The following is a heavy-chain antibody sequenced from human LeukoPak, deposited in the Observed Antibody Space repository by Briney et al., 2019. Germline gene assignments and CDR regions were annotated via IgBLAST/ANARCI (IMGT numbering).Heavy chain of an antibody. J-gene: IGHJ5*02. V-gene: IGHV3-53*01. D-gene: IGHD2-8*02. CDR2: IYSGGST. CDR1: GFTVSSNY. CDR3: ARDTGGRGWFDP. Sequence: GGSLRLSCAASGFTVSSNYMSWVRQAPGKGLEWVSVIYSGGSTYYADSVKGRFTISRDSSKNTLYLQMNSLRAEDTAVYYCARDTGGRGWFDPWGQGTLVTVSS.